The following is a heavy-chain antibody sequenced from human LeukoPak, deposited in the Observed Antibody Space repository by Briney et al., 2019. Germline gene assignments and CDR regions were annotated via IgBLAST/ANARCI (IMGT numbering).Heavy chain of an antibody. J-gene: IGHJ4*02. V-gene: IGHV4-59*01. Sequence: SEALSLTCTVSGGSISTYYWSWIRQPPGKGLEWIGYIYHSGSTNYNPSLKSRVTISVDTSQNQFYLKLSSVTAADTAVYYCARDGYSGSDALWGQGTLVTVSS. D-gene: IGHD5-12*01. CDR2: IYHSGST. CDR3: ARDGYSGSDAL. CDR1: GGSISTYY.